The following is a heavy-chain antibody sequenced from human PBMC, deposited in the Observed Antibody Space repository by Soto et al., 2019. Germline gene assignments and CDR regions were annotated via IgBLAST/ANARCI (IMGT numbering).Heavy chain of an antibody. CDR1: GGSVSSYF. Sequence: PSETLSLTCSVSGGSVSSYFWSWIRQPAGKGLEWIGRISTSGGTNYNPSLKSRVTMSVDTSKNQFSLNLRSVTAADTAVYYCARGAGPPWFDPWGQGTLVTVSS. CDR3: ARGAGPPWFDP. V-gene: IGHV4-4*07. J-gene: IGHJ5*02. CDR2: ISTSGGT.